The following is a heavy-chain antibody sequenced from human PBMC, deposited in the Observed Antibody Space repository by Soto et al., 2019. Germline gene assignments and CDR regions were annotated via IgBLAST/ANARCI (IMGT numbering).Heavy chain of an antibody. J-gene: IGHJ4*02. V-gene: IGHV4-59*12. CDR1: GGSISSYY. CDR3: TSRAHDF. CDR2: IYHSGST. D-gene: IGHD3-3*01. Sequence: SETLSLTCPVSGGSISSYYWTWIRQPPGKGLEWIGYIYHSGSTGYNPSLKSRVTISIDTSKNQFSLRLSSLTAADTAVYYCTSRAHDFWGQGTLVTVSS.